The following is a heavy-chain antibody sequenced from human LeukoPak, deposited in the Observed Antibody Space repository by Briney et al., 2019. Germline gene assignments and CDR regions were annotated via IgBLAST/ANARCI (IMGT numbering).Heavy chain of an antibody. V-gene: IGHV4-59*12. CDR1: GGSISSYY. D-gene: IGHD2-15*01. CDR3: ARLPIMHSDYYYYYMDV. Sequence: SETLSLTCTVSGGSISSYYWSWIRQPPGKGLEWIGYIYHSGSTKYNPSLKSRVTISVDTSQNQFSLKLSSVTAADTAVYYCARLPIMHSDYYYYYMDVWGKGTTVTISS. CDR2: IYHSGST. J-gene: IGHJ6*03.